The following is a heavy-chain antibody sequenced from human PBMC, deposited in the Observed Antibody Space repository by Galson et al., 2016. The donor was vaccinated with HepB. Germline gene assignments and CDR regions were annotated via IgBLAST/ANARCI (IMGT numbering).Heavy chain of an antibody. Sequence: TLSLTCAVSGGSISSGGHYWTWIRQPPGKGLQWIGYIYHSGGTHYNPSLESRVTMSVDVSKNQFSMNLRSVTAADTAVYYCAESGRTYYYYGLDVWGQGITVTVPS. CDR3: AESGRTYYYYGLDV. CDR2: IYHSGGT. V-gene: IGHV4-31*11. D-gene: IGHD3-10*01. CDR1: GGSISSGGHY. J-gene: IGHJ6*02.